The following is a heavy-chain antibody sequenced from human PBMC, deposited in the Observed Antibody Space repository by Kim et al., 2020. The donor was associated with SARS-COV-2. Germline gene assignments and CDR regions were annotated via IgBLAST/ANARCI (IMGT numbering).Heavy chain of an antibody. Sequence: SVKGRFTIPRDNAKNSLYLQMNSLRAEDTAVYYCARSRLRYDYYYYGMDVWGQGTTVTVSS. J-gene: IGHJ6*02. V-gene: IGHV3-11*01. CDR3: ARSRLRYDYYYYGMDV. D-gene: IGHD5-12*01.